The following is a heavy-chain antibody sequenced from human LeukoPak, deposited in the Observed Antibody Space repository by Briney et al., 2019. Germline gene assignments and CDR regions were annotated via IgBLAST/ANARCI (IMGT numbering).Heavy chain of an antibody. CDR3: ARTPYGSGSYSGPFDY. CDR2: ISYDGSNK. Sequence: GGSLRLSCAASGFTFSSYAMHWVRQAPGKGLEWVAVISYDGSNKYYADSAKGRFTISRDNSKNTLYLQMNSLRVEDTAVYYCARTPYGSGSYSGPFDYWGQGTLVTVSS. J-gene: IGHJ4*02. CDR1: GFTFSSYA. V-gene: IGHV3-30*04. D-gene: IGHD3-10*01.